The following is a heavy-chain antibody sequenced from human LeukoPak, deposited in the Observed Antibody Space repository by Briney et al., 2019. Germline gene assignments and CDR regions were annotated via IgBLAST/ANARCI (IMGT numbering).Heavy chain of an antibody. Sequence: PGGSLRLSCVTSKFTFSSYEMSWVRQAPGKGLEWVGRIKSKIDGGTIDYATPVKGRFSISKADSKSTVYLQMNNLKTDDTAVYFCTTEGYCSGDSCYSFDHWGQGNLVTVSS. CDR2: IKSKIDGGTI. J-gene: IGHJ4*02. D-gene: IGHD2-15*01. CDR1: KFTFSSYE. V-gene: IGHV3-15*01. CDR3: TTEGYCSGDSCYSFDH.